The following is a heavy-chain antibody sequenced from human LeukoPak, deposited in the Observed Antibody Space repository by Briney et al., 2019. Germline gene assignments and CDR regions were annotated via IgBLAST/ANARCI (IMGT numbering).Heavy chain of an antibody. CDR2: IYYSGST. V-gene: IGHV4-59*01. Sequence: SETLSLTCTVSGVSISSYYWSWVRQPPGKGLEWIGYIYYSGSTNYNSSLKSRVTISVDTSKNQFSLKLSSVTAADTAVYYCAREYSSSSYYMDVWGKGTTVTVSS. J-gene: IGHJ6*03. CDR1: GVSISSYY. D-gene: IGHD6-6*01. CDR3: AREYSSSSYYMDV.